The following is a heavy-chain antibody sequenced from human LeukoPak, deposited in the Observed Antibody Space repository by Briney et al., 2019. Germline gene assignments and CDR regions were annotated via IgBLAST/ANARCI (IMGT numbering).Heavy chain of an antibody. D-gene: IGHD6-13*01. CDR2: IKQDGSEK. CDR3: ARDSAGNDY. J-gene: IGHJ4*02. CDR1: GFTLSTYW. Sequence: GGSLRLSCAASGFTLSTYWMSWVRQAPGKGLEWVANIKQDGSEKYYIDSVKGRFTISRDNAKNSLYLQMNSLRAEDTAMYYCARDSAGNDYWGQGTLVTVSS. V-gene: IGHV3-7*01.